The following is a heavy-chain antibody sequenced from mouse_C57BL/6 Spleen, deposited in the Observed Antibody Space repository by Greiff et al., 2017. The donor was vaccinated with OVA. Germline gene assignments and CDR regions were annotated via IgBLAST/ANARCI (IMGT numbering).Heavy chain of an antibody. D-gene: IGHD1-1*01. Sequence: QVQLQQPGTELVKPGASVKLSCKPSGYPFTSYWMHWVKQRPGQGLEWIGNINPSNGGTNYNEKFKSKATLTVDKSSSTAYMQLRILSAEDSAVYDCESYYYGRRHWYFAARGTGNTGTVFS. J-gene: IGHJ1*03. CDR1: GYPFTSYW. CDR3: ESYYYGRRHWYFAA. V-gene: IGHV1-53*01. CDR2: INPSNGGT.